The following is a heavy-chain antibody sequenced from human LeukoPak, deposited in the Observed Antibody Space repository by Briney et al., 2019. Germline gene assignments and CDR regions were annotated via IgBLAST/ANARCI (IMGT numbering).Heavy chain of an antibody. CDR3: ARLDYDILTGYGNIDY. V-gene: IGHV5-10-1*01. Sequence: GGSLRLSCAASGFTFSTYWMTWVRQAPGKGLEWMGRIDPSDSYTNYSPSFQGHVTISADKSISTAYLQWSSLKASDTTMYYCARLDYDILTGYGNIDYWGQGTLVTVSS. CDR2: IDPSDSYT. CDR1: GFTFSTYW. D-gene: IGHD3-9*01. J-gene: IGHJ4*02.